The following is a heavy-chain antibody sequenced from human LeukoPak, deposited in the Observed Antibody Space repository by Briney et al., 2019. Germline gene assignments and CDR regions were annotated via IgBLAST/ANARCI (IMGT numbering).Heavy chain of an antibody. V-gene: IGHV1-46*01. CDR2: INPSGGST. Sequence: ASVKVSCKASGYTFTSYYMHWVRQAPGQGLEWMGIINPSGGSTSYAQKFQGRVTMTRDTSTSTVYMELSSLRSEDTAVYYCARDSADYDILTGYDYWGQGTLVTVSS. CDR1: GYTFTSYY. CDR3: ARDSADYDILTGYDY. D-gene: IGHD3-9*01. J-gene: IGHJ4*02.